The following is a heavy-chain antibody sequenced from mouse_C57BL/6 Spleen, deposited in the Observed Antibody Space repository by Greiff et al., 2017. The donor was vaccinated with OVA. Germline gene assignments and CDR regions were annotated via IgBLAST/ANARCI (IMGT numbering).Heavy chain of an antibody. V-gene: IGHV1-42*01. CDR3: ARSLTYYYAMDY. CDR2: INPSTGGT. D-gene: IGHD6-2*01. Sequence: EVQLQQSGPELVKPGASVKISCKASGYSFTGYYMNWVKQSPEKSLEWIGEINPSTGGTTYNQKFKAKATLTVDKSSSTAYMQLKSLTSEDSAVYYCARSLTYYYAMDYWGQGTSVTVSS. CDR1: GYSFTGYY. J-gene: IGHJ4*01.